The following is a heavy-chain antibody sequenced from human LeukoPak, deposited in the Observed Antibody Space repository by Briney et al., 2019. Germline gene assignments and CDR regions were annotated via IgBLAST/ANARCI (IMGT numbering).Heavy chain of an antibody. CDR3: AKDGGGDYFGDFDY. J-gene: IGHJ4*02. Sequence: GGSLRLSCAASGFSFSGYFMTWVRQAPGKGLEWVAVISYDGRIKHYGDSVRGRFTISRDNSKNTLYLEMNSLRAEDTAVYYCAKDGGGDYFGDFDYWGQGNLVTVSS. CDR1: GFSFSGYF. V-gene: IGHV3-30*18. CDR2: ISYDGRIK. D-gene: IGHD3-9*01.